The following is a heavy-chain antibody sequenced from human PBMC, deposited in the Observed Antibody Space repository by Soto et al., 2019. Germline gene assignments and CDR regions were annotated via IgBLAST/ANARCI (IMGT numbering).Heavy chain of an antibody. J-gene: IGHJ6*02. V-gene: IGHV4-39*01. Sequence: PSETPSLPGTVPDGSISSSSDYWGWIRQPPGKGLDWIGSIYYSGSTYYNPSLKSRVTISVDTFKNQFSVKLSSVTAADMAVYYWARRVAARLLRVGYCYYGMDVWGQGTTVTVSS. CDR3: ARRVAARLLRVGYCYYGMDV. CDR1: DGSISSSSDY. CDR2: IYYSGST. D-gene: IGHD6-6*01.